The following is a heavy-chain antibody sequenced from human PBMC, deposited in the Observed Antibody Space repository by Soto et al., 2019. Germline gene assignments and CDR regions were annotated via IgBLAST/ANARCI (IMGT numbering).Heavy chain of an antibody. J-gene: IGHJ4*02. CDR1: GFTFTSYG. Sequence: PGGSLRLSCAASGFTFTSYGMHWFRQAPGKGLEWVAVISYDGSNKYYADSVKGRFTISRDNSKNTLSLLMNSLRAEDTAVYFCAKVEYSGSYFDYWGQGTLVTVSS. CDR2: ISYDGSNK. CDR3: AKVEYSGSYFDY. V-gene: IGHV3-30*18. D-gene: IGHD1-26*01.